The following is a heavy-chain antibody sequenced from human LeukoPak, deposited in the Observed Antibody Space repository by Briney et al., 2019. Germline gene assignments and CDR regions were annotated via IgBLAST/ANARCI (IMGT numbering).Heavy chain of an antibody. J-gene: IGHJ4*02. CDR3: ARESETAGTYYLDH. CDR2: IHKDGLHT. V-gene: IGHV3-74*01. D-gene: IGHD6-19*01. Sequence: GGSLRLSCAASGFTFNEFWMHWVRQVPGKGLMWVSRIHKDGLHTWYADSMKGRFTISRDNAENTVYLHLNSLRVEDTAVYYCARESETAGTYYLDHWGQANLVTVSP. CDR1: GFTFNEFW.